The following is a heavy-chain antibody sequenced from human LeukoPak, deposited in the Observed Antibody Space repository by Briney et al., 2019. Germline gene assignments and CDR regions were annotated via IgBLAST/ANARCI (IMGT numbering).Heavy chain of an antibody. J-gene: IGHJ5*02. CDR3: ARGLVLYCSSTSCLRGYWFDP. CDR1: GYTFTSYD. CDR2: MNPNSGNT. Sequence: ASVKVSCKASGYTFTSYDINWVRQATGQGREGMGWMNPNSGNTGYAQKFQGRGTITRNTSISTAYIELSSLRSEDTAVYYCARGLVLYCSSTSCLRGYWFDPWGQGTLVTVSS. D-gene: IGHD2-2*01. V-gene: IGHV1-8*03.